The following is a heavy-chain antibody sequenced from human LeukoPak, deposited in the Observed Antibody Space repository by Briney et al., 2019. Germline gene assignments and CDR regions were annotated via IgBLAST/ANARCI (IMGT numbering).Heavy chain of an antibody. J-gene: IGHJ3*02. CDR2: IKNKYNNYAT. D-gene: IGHD1-26*01. CDR3: TRLRGTYFGFDI. V-gene: IGHV3-73*01. Sequence: GGSLRLSCAASGFIFSDSAVHWVRQVSGKGLEWVGRIKNKYNNYATAYAAPVKGRSTISRDDSKNVAYLQMNSLKMEDTAIYYCTRLRGTYFGFDIWGQGTRVTVSS. CDR1: GFIFSDSA.